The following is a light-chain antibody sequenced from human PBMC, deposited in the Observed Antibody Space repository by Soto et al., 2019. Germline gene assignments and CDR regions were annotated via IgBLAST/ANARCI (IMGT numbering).Light chain of an antibody. V-gene: IGKV3-20*01. CDR3: QLYDTSPCT. Sequence: EIVLTQSPGTLSLSPGERATLSCRASQSFSSSYLAWYQQKPGQAPRLLIYGASRRATGIPGRFSGGGSGTDFTLTISRLEPEVFAVYYCQLYDTSPCTFGQGTKVEIK. J-gene: IGKJ1*01. CDR2: GAS. CDR1: QSFSSSY.